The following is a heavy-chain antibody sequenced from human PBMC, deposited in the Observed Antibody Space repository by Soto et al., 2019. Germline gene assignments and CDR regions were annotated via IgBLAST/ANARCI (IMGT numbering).Heavy chain of an antibody. CDR2: ISGSGGST. J-gene: IGHJ3*02. D-gene: IGHD3-22*01. CDR3: AKTYYYDSSAPSFGAFDI. Sequence: AISGSGGSTYYADSVKGRFTISRDNSKNTLYLQMNSLRAEDTAVYYCAKTYYYDSSAPSFGAFDIWGQGTMVTVSS. V-gene: IGHV3-23*01.